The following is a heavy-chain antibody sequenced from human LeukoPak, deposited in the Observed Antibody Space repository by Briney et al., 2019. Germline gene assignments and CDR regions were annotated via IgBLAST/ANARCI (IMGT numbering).Heavy chain of an antibody. CDR3: ASGPTPGVAAAADY. J-gene: IGHJ4*02. Sequence: GGSLRLSCAASGFTFSGYSMHWVRQAPGKGLEWISYITTTSSTTYYIDSVERRFTISRDNARNSLYLQMNSLRAEDTAVYYCASGPTPGVAAAADYWGQGTLVTVSS. CDR1: GFTFSGYS. D-gene: IGHD6-13*01. CDR2: ITTTSSTT. V-gene: IGHV3-48*01.